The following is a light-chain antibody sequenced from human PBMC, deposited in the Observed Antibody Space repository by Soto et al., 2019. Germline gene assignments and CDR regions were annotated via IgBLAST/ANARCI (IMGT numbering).Light chain of an antibody. CDR3: QQTNSFPFT. Sequence: DIQMTQSPSSVYASVGDRVTITCRASQGVGSWLAWYQQKPGKAPNLLIYGASNLHSGVPSRFSGSGSGTEFTLTISSLQPEDFATYFCQQTNSFPFTFGQGTRLDIK. CDR1: QGVGSW. V-gene: IGKV1-12*01. J-gene: IGKJ2*01. CDR2: GAS.